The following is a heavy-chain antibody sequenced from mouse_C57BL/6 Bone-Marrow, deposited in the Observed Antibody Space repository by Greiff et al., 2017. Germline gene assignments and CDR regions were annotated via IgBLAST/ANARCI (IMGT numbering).Heavy chain of an antibody. J-gene: IGHJ2*01. V-gene: IGHV2-2*01. CDR1: GFSLTSYG. D-gene: IGHD1-1*02. CDR2: IWSGGST. CDR3: ARNYPYSSGGSRYFGD. Sequence: VQLQQSGPGLVQPSQSLSITCTVSGFSLTSYGVHWVRQSPGKGLEWLGVIWSGGSTDYNAAFISRLSISNDNSKSQVFFKMNSLQAHDTAIYYCARNYPYSSGGSRYFGDWGQGTTLTVAS.